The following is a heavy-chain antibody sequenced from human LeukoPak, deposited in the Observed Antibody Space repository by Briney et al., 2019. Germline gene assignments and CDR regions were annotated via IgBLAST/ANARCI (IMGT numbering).Heavy chain of an antibody. Sequence: SEDLSLTCTVSGGSISTYYWSWIRQPPGKGLEWIGYIYYSGSTNYNPSLKSRVTISVDTSKNQFSLKLSSVTAADTAVYYCASGLRWFDYWGQGTLVTVSS. CDR2: IYYSGST. CDR3: ASGLRWFDY. J-gene: IGHJ4*02. D-gene: IGHD4-23*01. V-gene: IGHV4-59*01. CDR1: GGSISTYY.